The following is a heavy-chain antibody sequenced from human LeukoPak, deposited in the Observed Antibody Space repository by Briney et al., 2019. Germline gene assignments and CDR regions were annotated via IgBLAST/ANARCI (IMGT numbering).Heavy chain of an antibody. CDR3: ASLAVAGTETFDY. CDR1: GFTFDDYA. J-gene: IGHJ4*02. D-gene: IGHD6-19*01. Sequence: QPGRSLRLSCAASGFTFDDYAMHWVRQAPGKGLEWVSGISWNSGSIGYADSVKGRFTISRDNAKNSLYLQMNSLRAEDTAVYYCASLAVAGTETFDYWGQGTLVTVSS. V-gene: IGHV3-9*01. CDR2: ISWNSGSI.